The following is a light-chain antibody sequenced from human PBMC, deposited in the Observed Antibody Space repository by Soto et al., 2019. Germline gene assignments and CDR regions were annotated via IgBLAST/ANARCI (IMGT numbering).Light chain of an antibody. CDR3: QHYGTSFA. V-gene: IGKV3-20*01. J-gene: IGKJ5*01. Sequence: IVLTQSPGTLSLSPGERATLSCRASQTVSSTYLAWYQQKPGQAPRLLMYGVSSRATGIPDRFSGSGSGTDFTLTISRLGPDDFAVYYCQHYGTSFAFGQGTRLENK. CDR1: QTVSSTY. CDR2: GVS.